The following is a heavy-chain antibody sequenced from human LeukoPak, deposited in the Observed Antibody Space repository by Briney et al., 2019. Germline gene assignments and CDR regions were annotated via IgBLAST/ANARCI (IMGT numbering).Heavy chain of an antibody. Sequence: ASVKVSCKVSGYTLTELSMHWVRQAPGKGLEWMGGFDPEDVETVYAQKFQGRVTMTEDTSTDTAYMELSSLRSEDTAVYYCATVILRSYYGMDVWGQGTTVTVSS. J-gene: IGHJ6*02. CDR2: FDPEDVET. CDR3: ATVILRSYYGMDV. V-gene: IGHV1-24*01. CDR1: GYTLTELS. D-gene: IGHD3-16*01.